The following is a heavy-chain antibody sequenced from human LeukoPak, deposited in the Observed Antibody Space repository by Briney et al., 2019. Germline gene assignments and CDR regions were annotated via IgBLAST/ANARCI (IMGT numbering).Heavy chain of an antibody. CDR3: ARGEYYGSGILFDY. V-gene: IGHV1-18*01. J-gene: IGHJ4*02. Sequence: ASVKVSCKASGYTFTSYVMNWVRQAPGQGLEWMGWISAYNGNTNYAQKLQGRVTMTTDTSTSTAYMELRSLRSDDTAVYYCARGEYYGSGILFDYWGQGTLVTVSS. CDR2: ISAYNGNT. CDR1: GYTFTSYV. D-gene: IGHD3-10*01.